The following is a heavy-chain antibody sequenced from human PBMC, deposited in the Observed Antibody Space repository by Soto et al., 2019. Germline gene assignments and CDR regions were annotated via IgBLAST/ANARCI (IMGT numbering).Heavy chain of an antibody. Sequence: QVQLVQSGAEVKKPGASVKVSCKASGYTFTSYGISWVRQAPGQGLEWMGWISAYNGNTNYAQKLQGRVTMTTDTATSTAYMERRSLRSDDTAVYYGARDPYALIGAPANWFDPWGQGTLVTVSS. D-gene: IGHD1-26*01. J-gene: IGHJ5*02. V-gene: IGHV1-18*01. CDR3: ARDPYALIGAPANWFDP. CDR2: ISAYNGNT. CDR1: GYTFTSYG.